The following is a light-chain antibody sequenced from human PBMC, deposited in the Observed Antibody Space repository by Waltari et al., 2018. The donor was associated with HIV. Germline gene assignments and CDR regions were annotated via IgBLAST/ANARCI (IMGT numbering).Light chain of an antibody. J-gene: IGLJ2*01. Sequence: QSALTKPAPVSGSPGQSITISCTGRSSDVGSYKHVSGYQQHPGKAPRLIIYEVSKRPSGVSNRYSASKSGKTASLTVSGLRAEDEADYYCSSYAGSSTFVIFGGGTKLTVL. V-gene: IGLV2-23*02. CDR3: SSYAGSSTFVI. CDR1: SSDVGSYKH. CDR2: EVS.